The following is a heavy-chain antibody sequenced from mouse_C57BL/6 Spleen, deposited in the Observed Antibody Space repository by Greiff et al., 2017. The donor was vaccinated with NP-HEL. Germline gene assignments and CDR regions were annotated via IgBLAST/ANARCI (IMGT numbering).Heavy chain of an antibody. Sequence: QVQLKQPGAELVKPGASVKLSCKASGYTFTSYWMHWVKQRPGRGLEWIGRIDPNSGGTKYNEKFKSKATLTVDKPSSTAYMQLSSLTSEDSAVYYCARSLDYDSYYGMDYWGQGTSVTVSS. CDR2: IDPNSGGT. J-gene: IGHJ4*01. CDR1: GYTFTSYW. D-gene: IGHD2-4*01. CDR3: ARSLDYDSYYGMDY. V-gene: IGHV1-72*01.